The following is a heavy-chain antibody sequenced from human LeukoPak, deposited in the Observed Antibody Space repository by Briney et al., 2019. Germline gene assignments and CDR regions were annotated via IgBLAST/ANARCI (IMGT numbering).Heavy chain of an antibody. Sequence: ASVKVSCKASGYTFTGYYMHWVRQAPGQGLEWMGWINPNSGGTNYAQKFQGRVTMTRDTFISTAYMELSRLRSDDTAVYYCARDGVGYYDSSGYYYFQHWGQGTLVTVSS. D-gene: IGHD3-22*01. V-gene: IGHV1-2*02. J-gene: IGHJ1*01. CDR3: ARDGVGYYDSSGYYYFQH. CDR1: GYTFTGYY. CDR2: INPNSGGT.